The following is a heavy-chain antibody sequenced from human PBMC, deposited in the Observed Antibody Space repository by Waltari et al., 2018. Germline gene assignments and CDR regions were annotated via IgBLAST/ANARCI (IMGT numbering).Heavy chain of an antibody. V-gene: IGHV3-74*01. CDR2: INGDGGST. J-gene: IGHJ5*02. Sequence: EVLLVESGGGLVQPGGSLRISCSASGFTFSSYWMHWVRQAPGKGLVWVSRINGDGGSTSYADSVKGRFTISRDNANNTLYLQMNSLRAEDTAVYYCTRTRYCSTTSCQVDWFDPWGQGTLVTVSS. CDR3: TRTRYCSTTSCQVDWFDP. CDR1: GFTFSSYW. D-gene: IGHD2-2*01.